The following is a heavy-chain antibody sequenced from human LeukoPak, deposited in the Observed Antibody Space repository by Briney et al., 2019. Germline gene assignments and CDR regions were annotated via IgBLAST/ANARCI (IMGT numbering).Heavy chain of an antibody. CDR3: VRDYYESSGSTYYFDY. J-gene: IGHJ4*02. CDR2: TRNKPNSYTT. D-gene: IGHD3-22*01. CDR1: GFTFSALY. V-gene: IGHV3-72*01. Sequence: GGSLRLSCAASGFTFSALYMDWVRQAPGKGLEWVGRTRNKPNSYTTEYAASVKGRFTISRDDSKNSLYLQMNSLKTEDTAVYYCVRDYYESSGSTYYFDYWGQGTLVTVSS.